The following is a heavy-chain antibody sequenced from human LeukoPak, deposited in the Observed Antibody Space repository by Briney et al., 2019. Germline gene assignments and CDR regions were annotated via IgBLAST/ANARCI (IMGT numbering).Heavy chain of an antibody. D-gene: IGHD6-6*01. V-gene: IGHV3-7*01. CDR3: ARSGDEGGYSSSHFDY. CDR2: IKQDGSEK. J-gene: IGHJ4*02. Sequence: QPGRSLRLSCAASGFTFSSYWMSWVRQAPGKGLEWVANIKQDGSEKYYVDSVKGRFTISRDNAKNSLYLQMNSLRAEDTAVYYCARSGDEGGYSSSHFDYWGQGTLVTVSS. CDR1: GFTFSSYW.